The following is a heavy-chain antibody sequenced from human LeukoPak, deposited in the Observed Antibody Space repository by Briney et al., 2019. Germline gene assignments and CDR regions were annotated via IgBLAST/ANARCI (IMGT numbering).Heavy chain of an antibody. J-gene: IGHJ5*02. CDR3: ARDRNGYNNFDP. CDR2: IYTSGST. V-gene: IGHV4-4*07. Sequence: SETLSLTCTVPGGSISSYYWSWIRQPAGKGLEWIGRIYTSGSTNYNPSLKSRVTMSVDTSKNQFSLKLSAVTAADTAVYYCARDRNGYNNFDPWGQGTLVTVSS. D-gene: IGHD5-24*01. CDR1: GGSISSYY.